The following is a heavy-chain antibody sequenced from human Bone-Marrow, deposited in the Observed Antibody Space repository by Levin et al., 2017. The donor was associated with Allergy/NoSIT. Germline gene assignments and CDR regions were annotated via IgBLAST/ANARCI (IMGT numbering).Heavy chain of an antibody. Sequence: GGSLRLSCAASGFTFSSYWMTWVRQAPGKGLEWVASIKQDGSEKYYVDSVKGRFTISRDNAKNSLYLQMNSLRAEDSAVYYCARAATKDTAMVRVSTWGQGTLVTVSS. D-gene: IGHD5-18*01. J-gene: IGHJ5*02. V-gene: IGHV3-7*04. CDR1: GFTFSSYW. CDR2: IKQDGSEK. CDR3: ARAATKDTAMVRVST.